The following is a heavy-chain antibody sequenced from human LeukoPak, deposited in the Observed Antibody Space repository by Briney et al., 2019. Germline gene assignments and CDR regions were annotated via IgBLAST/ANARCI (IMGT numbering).Heavy chain of an antibody. J-gene: IGHJ4*02. V-gene: IGHV3-23*01. CDR1: GLTFSTYD. CDR3: AKPPAAYYFDY. D-gene: IGHD6-25*01. Sequence: GGSLRLSCAAPGLTFSTYDINWVRQAPGKGLESVAAIKGSGSSTFYADSVRGRFTISRDNSKNTLYLQMNSLRAEDTAVYYCAKPPAAYYFDYWGQGTLVTVSS. CDR2: IKGSGSST.